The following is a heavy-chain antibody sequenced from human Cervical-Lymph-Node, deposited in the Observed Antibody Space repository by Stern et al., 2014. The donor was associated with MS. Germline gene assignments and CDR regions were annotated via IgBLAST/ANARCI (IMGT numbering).Heavy chain of an antibody. CDR2: IYQSGNT. Sequence: QVQLQESGPGLVKPSGTLSLTCAVFGGSISSTYWWTWVRQSPGKGLEWIGGIYQSGNTNYNPSLKSRVTISVDMPKNQFFLKLTSVTAADTAVYYCARLNSGSYDYWGQGTLVTVSS. J-gene: IGHJ4*02. CDR1: GGSISSTYW. CDR3: ARLNSGSYDY. V-gene: IGHV4-4*02. D-gene: IGHD1-26*01.